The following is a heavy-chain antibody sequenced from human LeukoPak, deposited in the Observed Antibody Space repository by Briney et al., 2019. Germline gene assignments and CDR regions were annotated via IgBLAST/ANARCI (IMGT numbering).Heavy chain of an antibody. Sequence: SETLSLTCTVSGYSISSGYYWGWIRQPPGKGLEWIGSIYHSGSTYYNPSLKSRVTISVDTSKNQFSLKLSSVTAADTAVYYCARDLPGDWGQGTLVTVSS. V-gene: IGHV4-38-2*02. J-gene: IGHJ4*02. CDR1: GYSISSGYY. CDR3: ARDLPGD. D-gene: IGHD1-1*01. CDR2: IYHSGST.